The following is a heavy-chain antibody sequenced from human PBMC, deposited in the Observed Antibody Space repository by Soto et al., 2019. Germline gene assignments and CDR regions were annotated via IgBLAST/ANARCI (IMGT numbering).Heavy chain of an antibody. CDR3: ARDSAKARRAFDI. J-gene: IGHJ3*02. Sequence: PSETLSLTCTVSGGSISSGGYYWSWIRQHPGKGLEWIGYIYYSGSTYYNPSLKSRVTISVDTSKNQFSLKLSFVTAADTAVYYCARDSAKARRAFDIWGQGTMVTVSS. CDR2: IYYSGST. V-gene: IGHV4-31*03. D-gene: IGHD6-25*01. CDR1: GGSISSGGYY.